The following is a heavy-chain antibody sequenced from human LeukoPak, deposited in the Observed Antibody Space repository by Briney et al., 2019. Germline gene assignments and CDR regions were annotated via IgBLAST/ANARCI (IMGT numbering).Heavy chain of an antibody. CDR1: GFNISTYW. V-gene: IGHV3-7*03. D-gene: IGHD3-22*01. J-gene: IGHJ3*02. Sequence: GGSLRLSCGASGFNISTYWMTWVRQAPGKGLECVANINKDGSEKYYIDSVKGRFTISRDNARNSLYLQMNSLRVEDTAVYFCARGLSLSGYLDAFDIWGQGTMVTVSS. CDR3: ARGLSLSGYLDAFDI. CDR2: INKDGSEK.